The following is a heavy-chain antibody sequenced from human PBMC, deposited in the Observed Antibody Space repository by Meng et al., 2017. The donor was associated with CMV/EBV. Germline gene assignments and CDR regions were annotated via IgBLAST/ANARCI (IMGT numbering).Heavy chain of an antibody. CDR1: GFTFDDYA. CDR2: ISWNSGSI. D-gene: IGHD6-13*01. J-gene: IGHJ4*02. CDR3: ARTGIAAAGSIDY. V-gene: IGHV3-9*01. Sequence: SLKISCAASGFTFDDYAMHWVRQAPGKGLEWVSGISWNSGSIGYADSVKGRFTISRDNAKNSLYLQMNSLRAEDTAVYYCARTGIAAAGSIDYWGQGTLVTVSS.